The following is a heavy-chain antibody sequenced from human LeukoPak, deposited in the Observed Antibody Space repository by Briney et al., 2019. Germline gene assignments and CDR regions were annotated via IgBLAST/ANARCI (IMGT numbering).Heavy chain of an antibody. Sequence: GGSLRLSCAASGFTFSSYSMNWVRQAPGKALEWVASISGDSRDIYYADSVKGLFTISRDNAKSTLYLQMNYLSGEDTAVYYCARDSIGYSYGLWGQGTMVTVSS. V-gene: IGHV3-21*06. J-gene: IGHJ4*02. CDR1: GFTFSSYS. CDR2: ISGDSRDI. D-gene: IGHD5-18*01. CDR3: ARDSIGYSYGL.